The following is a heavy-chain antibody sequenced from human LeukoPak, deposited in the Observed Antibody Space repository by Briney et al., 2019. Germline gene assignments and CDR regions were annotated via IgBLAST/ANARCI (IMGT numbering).Heavy chain of an antibody. CDR2: ISAYNGNT. V-gene: IGHV1-18*01. CDR3: VRDLGVDTSMIFFDF. J-gene: IGHJ4*02. Sequence: ASVKVSCKASGYTSTDFGVSWVRQAPGQGLEWMGWISAYNGNTNYVQKFQGRVTMTTDISTSTAYMELRSLRSDDTAVFYCVRDLGVDTSMIFFDFWGQGTRVTVSS. D-gene: IGHD5-18*01. CDR1: GYTSTDFG.